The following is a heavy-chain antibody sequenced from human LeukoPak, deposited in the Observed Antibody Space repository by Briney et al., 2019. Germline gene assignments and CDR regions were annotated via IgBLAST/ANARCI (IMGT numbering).Heavy chain of an antibody. CDR1: GFTFTSYY. D-gene: IGHD1-26*01. CDR2: INLSGDST. CDR3: ARRERIVGAMTYDINY. J-gene: IGHJ4*02. V-gene: IGHV1-46*01. Sequence: GASVKVSCKASGFTFTSYYMRWVRQAPGQGLEWMGVINLSGDSTTYAQKFQGRVTMTRDTSTSTVYMQLSSLRPEDTALYYCARRERIVGAMTYDINYCGQGTLVTVSS.